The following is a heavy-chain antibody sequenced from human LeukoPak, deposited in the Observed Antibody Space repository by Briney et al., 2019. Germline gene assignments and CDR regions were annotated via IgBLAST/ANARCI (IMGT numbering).Heavy chain of an antibody. CDR1: GFTFSSYA. Sequence: PGGSLRLSCAASGFTFSSYAMHWVRQAPGKGLEWVAVISYDGSNKYYADSVKGRFTISRDNSKNTLYLQMNSLRAEDTAVYYCAKARVDVEGDYWGQGTLVTVSS. J-gene: IGHJ4*02. V-gene: IGHV3-30-3*01. CDR3: AKARVDVEGDY. D-gene: IGHD2-15*01. CDR2: ISYDGSNK.